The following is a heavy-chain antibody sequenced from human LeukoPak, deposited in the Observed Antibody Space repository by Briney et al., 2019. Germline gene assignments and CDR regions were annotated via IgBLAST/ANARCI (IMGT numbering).Heavy chain of an antibody. V-gene: IGHV3-48*02. CDR2: ISSDGSIV. J-gene: IGHJ4*02. CDR3: PTDRWGFTGYDF. Sequence: GGSLRLSCAASGFTFTSYTMNWIRQAPGKGLEWVSYISSDGSIVYYADSVKGRFTVSRDSAKNSLYLQMNTLRDEDPAVYYCPTDRWGFTGYDFWGQGTLVAVSS. CDR1: GFTFTSYT. D-gene: IGHD5-12*01.